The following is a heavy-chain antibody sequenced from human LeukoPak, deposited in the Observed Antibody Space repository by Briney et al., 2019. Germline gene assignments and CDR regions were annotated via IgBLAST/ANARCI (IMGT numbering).Heavy chain of an antibody. CDR2: INPNSGVT. Sequence: ASVKVSCKASGYTFTGYYMHWVRQAPGQGLEWMGWINPNSGVTNYAQNFRDRVTMTRDTSISTAFMELSRLKSDDTAVYYCARALLSQINYYFDYWGQGTLVTVSS. J-gene: IGHJ4*02. CDR3: ARALLSQINYYFDY. V-gene: IGHV1-2*02. D-gene: IGHD3-10*01. CDR1: GYTFTGYY.